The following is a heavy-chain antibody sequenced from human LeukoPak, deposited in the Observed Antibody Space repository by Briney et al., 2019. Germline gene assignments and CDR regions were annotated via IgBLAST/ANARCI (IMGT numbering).Heavy chain of an antibody. CDR1: GGSISSYY. J-gene: IGHJ5*02. V-gene: IGHV4-59*01. Sequence: SETLSLTCTVSGGSISSYYWSWIRQPPGKGLEWIGYIYYSGSTNYNPSLKSRVTISVDTSKNQFSLKLSSVTAADTAVYYCARERGSYPRGWFDPWGQGTLVTVSS. CDR3: ARERGSYPRGWFDP. CDR2: IYYSGST. D-gene: IGHD1-26*01.